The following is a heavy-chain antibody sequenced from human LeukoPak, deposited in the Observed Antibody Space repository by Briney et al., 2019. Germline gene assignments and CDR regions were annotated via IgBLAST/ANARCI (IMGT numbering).Heavy chain of an antibody. CDR1: GGSISSYY. CDR2: IYYSGST. D-gene: IGHD3-9*01. V-gene: IGHV4-59*01. Sequence: SSETLSLTCTVSGGSISSYYWSWIRQPPGKGLEWIGYIYYSGSTNYNPSLKSRVTISVDTSKNQFSLKLSSVTAADTAVYYCASHYDILTGYAYWGQGTLVTVSS. CDR3: ASHYDILTGYAY. J-gene: IGHJ4*02.